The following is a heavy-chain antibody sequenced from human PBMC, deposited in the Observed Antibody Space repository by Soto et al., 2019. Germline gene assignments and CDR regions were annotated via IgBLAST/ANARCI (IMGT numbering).Heavy chain of an antibody. J-gene: IGHJ6*02. V-gene: IGHV3-23*01. D-gene: IGHD2-15*01. CDR2: ISGSGGST. Sequence: LGGSLRLSCAASGFTFSSYAMSWVRQAPGKGLEWVSAISGSGGSTYYADSVKGRFTISRDNSKNTLYLQMNSLRAEDTAVYYCAKATCSGGSCYPWYYYGMDVWGQGTTVTVSS. CDR1: GFTFSSYA. CDR3: AKATCSGGSCYPWYYYGMDV.